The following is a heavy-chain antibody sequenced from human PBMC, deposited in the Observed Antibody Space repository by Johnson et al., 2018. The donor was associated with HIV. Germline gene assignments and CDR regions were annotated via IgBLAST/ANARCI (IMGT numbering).Heavy chain of an antibody. D-gene: IGHD1-26*01. J-gene: IGHJ3*02. Sequence: VHLVESGGGVVRPGGSLRLSCAASGFTFDDYGMSWVRQAPGKGLEWVSGINWNGGSTGYADSVKGRFTISRDNAKNSLYLQMNSLRAEDTALYYCASQQWELGSHDALDIWGQGTMVTVSS. CDR2: INWNGGST. CDR1: GFTFDDYG. V-gene: IGHV3-20*04. CDR3: ASQQWELGSHDALDI.